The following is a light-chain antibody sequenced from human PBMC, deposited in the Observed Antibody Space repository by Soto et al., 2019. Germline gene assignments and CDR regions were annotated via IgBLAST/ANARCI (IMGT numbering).Light chain of an antibody. CDR3: ATWDHSLTGRV. CDR1: SSNIGSNY. CDR2: RNN. Sequence: QSVLTQPPSASETPGQRVTISCSGSSSNIGSNYVYWYQQLPGTAPKVLIYRNNQRPSGVPDRFSGSKSGTSASLTISGLRSDDEADYYCATWDHSLTGRVFGTGTKLTAL. V-gene: IGLV1-47*01. J-gene: IGLJ1*01.